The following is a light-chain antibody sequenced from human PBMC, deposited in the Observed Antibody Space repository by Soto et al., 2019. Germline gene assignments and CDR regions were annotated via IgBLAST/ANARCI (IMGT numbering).Light chain of an antibody. J-gene: IGKJ1*01. V-gene: IGKV3-11*01. CDR2: AAS. CDR1: QTVRNNY. Sequence: EIVMTQSPATLSVSPGERATLSCRASQTVRNNYLAWYQQKPGQAPRLLIYAASSRATGIPARVSGSGSGTDFTLTISSLEPEDCAVYYCQQCSNWPRTFGQGTKVDIK. CDR3: QQCSNWPRT.